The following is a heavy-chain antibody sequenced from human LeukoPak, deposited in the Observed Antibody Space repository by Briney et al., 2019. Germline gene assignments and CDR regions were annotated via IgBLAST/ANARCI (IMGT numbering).Heavy chain of an antibody. D-gene: IGHD3-22*01. CDR3: AKVVTDHEHYYDSSGYYLHYFDY. CDR1: GFTFSSYA. Sequence: PRGSLRLSCAASGFTFSSYAMSWVRQAPGKGLEWVSAISGSGGSTYYADSVKGRFTISRDNSKNTLYLQMNSLRAEDTAVYYCAKVVTDHEHYYDSSGYYLHYFDYWGQGTLVTVSS. V-gene: IGHV3-23*01. J-gene: IGHJ4*02. CDR2: ISGSGGST.